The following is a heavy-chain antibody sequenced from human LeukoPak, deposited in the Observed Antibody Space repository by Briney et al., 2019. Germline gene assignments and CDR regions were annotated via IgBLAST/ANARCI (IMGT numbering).Heavy chain of an antibody. V-gene: IGHV3-30-3*01. CDR2: ISYDGSNK. J-gene: IGHJ5*02. CDR1: GFTFSSYA. Sequence: PGGSLRLSCAASGFTFSSYAMHWVRQAPGKGLEWVAVISYDGSNKYYADSVKGRFTISRDNSKNTLYLQMNSLRAEDTAVYYRARDAGRRLLWFGESRARFDPWGQGTLVTVSS. D-gene: IGHD3-10*01. CDR3: ARDAGRRLLWFGESRARFDP.